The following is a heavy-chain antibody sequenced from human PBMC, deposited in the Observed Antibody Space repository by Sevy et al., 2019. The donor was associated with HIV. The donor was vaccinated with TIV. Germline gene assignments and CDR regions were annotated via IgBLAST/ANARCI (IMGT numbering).Heavy chain of an antibody. CDR2: IYYSGGT. CDR3: ARGGTRYITTSFFDS. Sequence: SETLSLTCTVSGDSISNYCWSWIRQPPGKGLEWIGYIYYSGGTNYNPSLKSRVTISVDTSNNQFSLKLSSVTAADTAVYYCARGGTRYITTSFFDSWGQGTLVTVSS. J-gene: IGHJ4*02. D-gene: IGHD1-20*01. CDR1: GDSISNYC. V-gene: IGHV4-59*01.